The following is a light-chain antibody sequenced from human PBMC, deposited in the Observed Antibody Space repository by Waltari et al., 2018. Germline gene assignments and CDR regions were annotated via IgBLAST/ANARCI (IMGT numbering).Light chain of an antibody. CDR1: QYVSTY. CDR3: EQTYDTPPT. J-gene: IGKJ2*01. Sequence: DIQMTQSPSSLSASVGDRVIITCRAGQYVSTYLNWYQLKPGKAPELLIYAASTVQAGVPSRFRCSGSRTDFTLTISSLQPEDFATYYCEQTYDTPPTFGQVTRLEIK. V-gene: IGKV1-39*01. CDR2: AAS.